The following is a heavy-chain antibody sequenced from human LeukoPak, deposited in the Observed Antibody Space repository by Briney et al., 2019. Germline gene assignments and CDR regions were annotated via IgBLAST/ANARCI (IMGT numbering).Heavy chain of an antibody. D-gene: IGHD1-26*01. V-gene: IGHV3-30-3*01. CDR2: ISYDGSNK. CDR1: GFTFSSYA. J-gene: IGHJ4*02. CDR3: VRDRGTYRPIDY. Sequence: GRSLRLSCAASGFTFSSYAIHWVRQAPGKGLEWVAVISYDGSNKYYADSVKGRFTISRDNAKNSLYLQMNSLRAEDTAIYYCVRDRGTYRPIDYWGQGTLVTVSS.